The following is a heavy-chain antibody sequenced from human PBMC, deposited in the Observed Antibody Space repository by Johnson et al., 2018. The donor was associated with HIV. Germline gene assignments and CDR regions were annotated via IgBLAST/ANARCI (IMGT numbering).Heavy chain of an antibody. CDR1: EFTFSTYT. J-gene: IGHJ3*02. D-gene: IGHD3-16*01. V-gene: IGHV3-30*14. Sequence: QVQLVESGGGVVQPGRSLRLSCAASEFTFSTYTVHWVRQAPGKGLEWVAVIAYDGSNRYYADSVKGRFTISRENAKNSLYLQMNSRRAGDTAVYYCAISDRAEGGRGEIWGQGTMITVSS. CDR3: AISDRAEGGRGEI. CDR2: IAYDGSNR.